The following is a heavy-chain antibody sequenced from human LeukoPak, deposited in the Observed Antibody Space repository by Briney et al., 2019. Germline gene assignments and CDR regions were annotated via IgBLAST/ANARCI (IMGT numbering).Heavy chain of an antibody. Sequence: SETLSLTCTVSGGSISSSSYYWGWIRQPPGKGLEWLGSIYYSGSTYYNPSLKSRVTISVDTSKNQFSLKLSSVTAADTAVYYCARTQLWPTVYFDYWGQGTLVTVSS. J-gene: IGHJ4*02. D-gene: IGHD5-18*01. CDR1: GGSISSSSYY. V-gene: IGHV4-39*07. CDR2: IYYSGST. CDR3: ARTQLWPTVYFDY.